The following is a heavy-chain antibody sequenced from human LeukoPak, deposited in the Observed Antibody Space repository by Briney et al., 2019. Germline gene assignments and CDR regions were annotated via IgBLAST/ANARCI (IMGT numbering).Heavy chain of an antibody. CDR3: PRDRRYGLRYFDAAQDV. V-gene: IGHV3-7*01. Sequence: GGSLRLSCAASGFTFSSYWKSWVRQAPGKGLEWVANIKQDGSEKYYVDSVKGRFTISRDNAKNSLYLQMNSLRAEDTAVYYCPRDRRYGLRYFDAAQDVWGQGTTVTVSS. D-gene: IGHD3-9*01. CDR1: GFTFSSYW. CDR2: IKQDGSEK. J-gene: IGHJ6*02.